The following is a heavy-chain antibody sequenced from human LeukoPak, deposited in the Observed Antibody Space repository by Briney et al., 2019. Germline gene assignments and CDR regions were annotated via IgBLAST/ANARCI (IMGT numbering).Heavy chain of an antibody. Sequence: SETLSLTCTVSGGSVSSYCWSWIRQPPGKGLEWIGDFYYSGSTNYNPSLKSRVTMSLDTSKNHFSLKLSSVTASDTAVYFCARGFSYWGQGTLVTVSS. J-gene: IGHJ4*02. CDR2: FYYSGST. CDR3: ARGFSY. V-gene: IGHV4-59*08. CDR1: GGSVSSYC.